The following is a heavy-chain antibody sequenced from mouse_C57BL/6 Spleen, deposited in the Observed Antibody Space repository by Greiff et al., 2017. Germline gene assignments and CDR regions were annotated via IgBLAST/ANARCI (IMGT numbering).Heavy chain of an antibody. Sequence: QVQLQQSGPELVKPGASVKISCKASGYAFSSSWMNWVKQRPGKGLEWIGRIYPGDGDTNYNGKFKGKATLTADKSSSTAYMQLSSLTSEDSAVYFCAREGEGRYFDYWGQGTTLTVSS. D-gene: IGHD2-13*01. CDR1: GYAFSSSW. CDR3: AREGEGRYFDY. V-gene: IGHV1-82*01. CDR2: IYPGDGDT. J-gene: IGHJ2*01.